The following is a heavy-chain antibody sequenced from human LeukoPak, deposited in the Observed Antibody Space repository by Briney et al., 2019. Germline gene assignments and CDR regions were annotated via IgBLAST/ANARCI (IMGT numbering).Heavy chain of an antibody. CDR1: GGSFSGYY. CDR2: INHSGST. J-gene: IGHJ5*02. V-gene: IGHV4-34*01. D-gene: IGHD3-10*01. Sequence: SETLSLTCAVYGGSFSGYYWSWIRQHPGKGLEWIGEINHSGSTNYNPSLKSRVTISVDTSKNQFSLKLSSVTAADTAVYYCARQRGAGFDPWGQGTLVTVSS. CDR3: ARQRGAGFDP.